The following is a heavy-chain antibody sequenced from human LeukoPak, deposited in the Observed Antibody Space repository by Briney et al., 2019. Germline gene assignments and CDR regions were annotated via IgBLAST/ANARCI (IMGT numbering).Heavy chain of an antibody. J-gene: IGHJ4*02. D-gene: IGHD1-26*01. Sequence: PGGSLRLSCAASGFTFSSYSMNWVRQAPGKGLEWVSYISSSSSTLYYADSVKGRFTISRDNAKNSLYLQMNSLRAEDTAVYYCATLVGATLADYWGQGTLVTVSS. CDR2: ISSSSSTL. V-gene: IGHV3-48*04. CDR3: ATLVGATLADY. CDR1: GFTFSSYS.